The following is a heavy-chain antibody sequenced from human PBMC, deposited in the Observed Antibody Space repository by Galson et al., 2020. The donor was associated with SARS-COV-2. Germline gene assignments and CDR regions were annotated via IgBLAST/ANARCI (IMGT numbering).Heavy chain of an antibody. CDR2: IYYSGST. CDR3: ARHMHITTAGISKTYFYYGMDV. CDR1: GGSLSRYY. V-gene: IGHV4-59*08. Sequence: SQTLSLPCTVSGGSLSRYYWSWIRQPPGKGLEWIGCIYYSGSTNYNPSLKSRVTISVDTSKNQFSLKLSSVTAADTAVYYCARHMHITTAGISKTYFYYGMDVWGQGTTVTVSS. D-gene: IGHD6-13*01. J-gene: IGHJ6*02.